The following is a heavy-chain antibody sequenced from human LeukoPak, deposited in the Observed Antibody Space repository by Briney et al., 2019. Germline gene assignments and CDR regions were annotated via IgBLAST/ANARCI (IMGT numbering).Heavy chain of an antibody. V-gene: IGHV1-2*02. CDR3: ARGDIVVVPAQNWFDP. CDR1: GYTFTGYH. J-gene: IGHJ5*02. D-gene: IGHD2-2*01. CDR2: INPNSGGT. Sequence: GASVKVSCKASGYTFTGYHMHWVRQAPGQGLEWMGWINPNSGGTNYAQKFQGRVTMTRDTSISTAYMELSRLRSDDTAVYYCARGDIVVVPAQNWFDPWGQGTLVTVSS.